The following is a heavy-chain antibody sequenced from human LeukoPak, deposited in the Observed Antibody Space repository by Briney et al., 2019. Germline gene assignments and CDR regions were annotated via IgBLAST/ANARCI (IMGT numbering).Heavy chain of an antibody. D-gene: IGHD3-3*01. CDR2: FDPEDGET. CDR3: ARSYYDFWSGSMGPDY. Sequence: GASVKVSCKVSGYTLTELSMHWVRQAPGKGLEWMGGFDPEDGETIYAQKFQGRVTMTRNTSKSTAYMELSSLRSEDTAVYYCARSYYDFWSGSMGPDYWGQGTLVTVSS. J-gene: IGHJ4*02. CDR1: GYTLTELS. V-gene: IGHV1-24*01.